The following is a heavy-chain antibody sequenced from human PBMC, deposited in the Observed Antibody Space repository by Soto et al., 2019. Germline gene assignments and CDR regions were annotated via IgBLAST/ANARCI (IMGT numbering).Heavy chain of an antibody. D-gene: IGHD2-21*02. J-gene: IGHJ3*01. CDR3: ARGDRGAFDL. V-gene: IGHV3-13*01. Sequence: PGGSLRLSCAASGFTFNNYDMLWVRQAPGKGLEWVSTFGSAGDIYYSDSVKGRFTISRDNARNTLYLQMNSLRAEDTAVYNCARGDRGAFDLWGQGTMVTVSS. CDR1: GFTFNNYD. CDR2: FGSAGDI.